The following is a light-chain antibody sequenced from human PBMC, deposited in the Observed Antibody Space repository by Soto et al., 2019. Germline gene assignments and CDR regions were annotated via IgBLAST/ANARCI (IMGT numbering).Light chain of an antibody. CDR2: KAT. V-gene: IGKV1-5*03. CDR3: QQYSTKSWT. J-gene: IGKJ1*01. Sequence: DLQMTQSPSTLSAFVGDRVTISCRASQSISGWLAWYQQKPGKAPKLLIYKATSLETGVPSRFSGSGSGTEFTLTISSLQPDDSATYYCQQYSTKSWTFGPGTKLEIK. CDR1: QSISGW.